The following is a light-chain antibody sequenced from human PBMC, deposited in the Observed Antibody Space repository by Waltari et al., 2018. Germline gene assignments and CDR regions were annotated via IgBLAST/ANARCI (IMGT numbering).Light chain of an antibody. V-gene: IGKV1-17*01. J-gene: IGKJ3*01. Sequence: DIRMTQSPSSLSASAGDTVTITCRASQGISTHLSWYQQKPGKVPKRLIYAASNLEGGVPSRFSGSGSWTDFTLTISSLQPEDFATYYCLQYNSHPFTFGPGTKLDI. CDR2: AAS. CDR3: LQYNSHPFT. CDR1: QGISTH.